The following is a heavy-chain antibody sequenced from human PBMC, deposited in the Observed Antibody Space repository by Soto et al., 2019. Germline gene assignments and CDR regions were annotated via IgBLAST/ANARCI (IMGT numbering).Heavy chain of an antibody. CDR3: ARDGVVVVAATWAYFDY. CDR1: GGTFSSYA. V-gene: IGHV1-69*06. CDR2: IIPIFGTA. J-gene: IGHJ4*02. D-gene: IGHD2-15*01. Sequence: QVQLVQSGAEVKKPGSSVKVSCKASGGTFSSYAISWVRQAPGQGLEWMGGIIPIFGTANYAQKFQGRVTITADKSTSTAYMELSSLRSEDTAVYYCARDGVVVVAATWAYFDYWGQGTLVTVSS.